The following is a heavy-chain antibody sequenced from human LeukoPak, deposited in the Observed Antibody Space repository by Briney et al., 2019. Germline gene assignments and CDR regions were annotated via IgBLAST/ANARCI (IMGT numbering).Heavy chain of an antibody. CDR3: AKDKGLSNMVRGWDY. CDR2: ISGSGGST. J-gene: IGHJ4*02. D-gene: IGHD3-10*01. V-gene: IGHV3-23*01. Sequence: PGGSLRLSCAASGFTFSSYAMSWVRQAPGKGLEWVSAISGSGGSTYYADSVKGRFTISRDNSKNTLYLQMNSLRAEDTAVYYCAKDKGLSNMVRGWDYWGQGTLVTVSS. CDR1: GFTFSSYA.